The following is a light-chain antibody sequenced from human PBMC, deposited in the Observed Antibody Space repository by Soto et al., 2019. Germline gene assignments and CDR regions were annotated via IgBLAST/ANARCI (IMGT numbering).Light chain of an antibody. Sequence: QSVLTQPPSPSGTPGKRVTVSCSGGSSNIGSKTVNWYQQIPETAPKLLIYANDQRPSGVPDRFSGSKSGTSASLAISGLQSEDEADYYCAAWDDSLKGVVFGAGTKLTVL. V-gene: IGLV1-44*01. CDR2: AND. CDR1: SSNIGSKT. CDR3: AAWDDSLKGVV. J-gene: IGLJ3*02.